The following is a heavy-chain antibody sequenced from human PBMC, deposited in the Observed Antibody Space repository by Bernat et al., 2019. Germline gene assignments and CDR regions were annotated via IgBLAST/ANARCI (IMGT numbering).Heavy chain of an antibody. V-gene: IGHV3-73*01. D-gene: IGHD3-22*01. CDR1: GFTFSGAA. CDR2: IRSKANSYAA. CDR3: VRRRTDDSSGYFDY. J-gene: IGHJ4*02. Sequence: EVQLVESGGGLVQPGGSLKLSCAVSGFTFSGAAIHWVRQASGKGLEWVGRIRSKANSYAAAYAASLKGRLTISREDSKNTAYLQMNSLQTEDTAVYYCVRRRTDDSSGYFDYWGQGTLVTVSS.